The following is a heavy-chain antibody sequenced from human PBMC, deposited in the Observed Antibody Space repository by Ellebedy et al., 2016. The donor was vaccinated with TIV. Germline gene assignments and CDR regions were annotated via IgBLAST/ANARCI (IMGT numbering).Heavy chain of an antibody. V-gene: IGHV3-23*01. CDR2: ISHTGSRT. J-gene: IGHJ4*02. CDR1: GFTFNNYA. Sequence: GESLKISCAASGFTFNNYAMSWVRQAPGKGLEWVSTISHTGSRTYYANSVEGRFIISRDNSKRTLYLQMNSLRDEDTAVYYCAKGRGGGSDSSAPRYYFDYWGLGTLVTVSS. CDR3: AKGRGGGSDSSAPRYYFDY. D-gene: IGHD6-19*01.